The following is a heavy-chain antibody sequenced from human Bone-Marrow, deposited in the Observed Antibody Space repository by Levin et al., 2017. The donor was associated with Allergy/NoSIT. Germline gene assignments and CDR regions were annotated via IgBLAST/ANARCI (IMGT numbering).Heavy chain of an antibody. Sequence: SETLSLTCTVSGGSVSSGYHYWSWVRQPPGKGLEWIGYIYSGNTNYNPALNSRVTMSVDTSRNQFSLKLTTVTVADTAVYYCARDERGTTGWFDVYYWGQGTLVTVSS. V-gene: IGHV4-61*01. D-gene: IGHD6-19*01. CDR2: IYSGNT. CDR3: ARDERGTTGWFDVYY. J-gene: IGHJ4*02. CDR1: GGSVSSGYHY.